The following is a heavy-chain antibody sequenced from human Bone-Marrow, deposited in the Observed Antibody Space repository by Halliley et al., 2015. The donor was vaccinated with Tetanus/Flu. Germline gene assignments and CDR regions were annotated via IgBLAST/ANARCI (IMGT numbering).Heavy chain of an antibody. D-gene: IGHD1-1*01. CDR1: GYTTTTYY. CDR2: IHAGGGST. J-gene: IGHJ6*02. Sequence: QLVQSGAELRKPGASANVSCKASGYTTTTYYIHWVRQAPGQGLEWMGVIHAGGGSTIYAQQFQDRVTMTTDTSTPTVYMDLTSLRSDDSAVYYCAYSFTVYWNGLDVWGQGTTVSVS. CDR3: AYSFTVYWNGLDV. V-gene: IGHV1-46*01.